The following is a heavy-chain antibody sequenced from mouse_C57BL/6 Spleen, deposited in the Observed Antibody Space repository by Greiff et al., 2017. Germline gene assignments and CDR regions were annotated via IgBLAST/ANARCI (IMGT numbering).Heavy chain of an antibody. V-gene: IGHV1-80*01. CDR1: GYAFSSYW. J-gene: IGHJ2*01. CDR3: ARKGLPLFDY. Sequence: QVQLQQSGAELVKPGASVKISCKAPGYAFSSYWMNWVKQRPGKGLEWIGQIYPGDGATNYNGKFKGKATLTADKSSSTAYMQLSSLTSEDSAVYFCARKGLPLFDYWGQGTTLTVSS. D-gene: IGHD5-5*01. CDR2: IYPGDGAT.